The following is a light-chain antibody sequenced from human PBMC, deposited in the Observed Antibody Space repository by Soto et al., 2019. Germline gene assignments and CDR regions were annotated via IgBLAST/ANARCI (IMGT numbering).Light chain of an antibody. CDR3: SSYTTSNTRQIV. CDR1: SSDVGGYNY. CDR2: DVS. Sequence: QSALTQPASVSGSPGQSITLSCTGTSSDVGGYNYVSWYQHHPGKAPKLIIFDVSNRPSGVSNPFSGSKSGNTASLTISALQPEDEADYYCSSYTTSNTRQIVFGTGTKLTVL. J-gene: IGLJ1*01. V-gene: IGLV2-14*03.